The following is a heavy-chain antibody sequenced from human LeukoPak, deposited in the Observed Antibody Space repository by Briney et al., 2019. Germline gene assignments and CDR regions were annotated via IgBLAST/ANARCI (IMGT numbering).Heavy chain of an antibody. CDR3: AKEKSRTGYFDY. J-gene: IGHJ4*02. CDR2: IRYDGSNK. V-gene: IGHV3-30*02. D-gene: IGHD3/OR15-3a*01. Sequence: PGGSLRLSCVASGFTFSNAWMSWVRQAPGKGLEWVAFIRYDGSNKYYADSVKGRFTISRDNSKNTLYLQMNSLRAEDTAVYYCAKEKSRTGYFDYWGQGTLVTVS. CDR1: GFTFSNAW.